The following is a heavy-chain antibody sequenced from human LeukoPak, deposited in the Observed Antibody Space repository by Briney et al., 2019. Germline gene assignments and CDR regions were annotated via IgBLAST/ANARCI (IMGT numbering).Heavy chain of an antibody. CDR1: GGSFSGYS. Sequence: PSETLSLTCAVYGGSFSGYSWSWLRQPPGKGLECIGEINHSGSTNYNPSLKSRVTISVDTSKNQFSLKLSSVTAADTAVYYCARSWWRRFDPWGQGTLVTVSS. J-gene: IGHJ5*02. D-gene: IGHD2-15*01. CDR3: ARSWWRRFDP. CDR2: INHSGST. V-gene: IGHV4-34*01.